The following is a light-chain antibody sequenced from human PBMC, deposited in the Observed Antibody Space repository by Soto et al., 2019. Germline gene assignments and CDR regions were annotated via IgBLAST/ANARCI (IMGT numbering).Light chain of an antibody. CDR1: QGIRNE. CDR2: AAS. J-gene: IGKJ1*01. Sequence: DIQMTQSPSSLSASVGDRVTITCRASQGIRNELGWYQQKPGKAPRRLIYAASTLHSGVPSRFSGSGSGTEFTLTISSLQPEDSATYYCLQHDNFPWTFSQGTKVEIK. V-gene: IGKV1-17*01. CDR3: LQHDNFPWT.